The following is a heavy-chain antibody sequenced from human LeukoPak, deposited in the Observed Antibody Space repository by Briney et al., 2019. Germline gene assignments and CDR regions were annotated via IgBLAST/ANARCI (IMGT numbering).Heavy chain of an antibody. CDR1: GFTFSSYA. CDR3: ARDGGEYSSGFCDY. CDR2: ISYDGSNK. J-gene: IGHJ4*02. Sequence: GGSLRLSCAASGFTFSSYAMHWVRQAPDKGLEWVAVISYDGSNKYYADSVKGRFTISRDNSKNTLYLQMNSLRAEDTAVYYCARDGGEYSSGFCDYWGQGTLVTVSS. D-gene: IGHD6-19*01. V-gene: IGHV3-30-3*01.